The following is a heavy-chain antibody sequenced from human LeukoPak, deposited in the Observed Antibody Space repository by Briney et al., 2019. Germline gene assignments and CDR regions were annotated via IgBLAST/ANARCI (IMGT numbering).Heavy chain of an antibody. V-gene: IGHV3-48*04. J-gene: IGHJ3*02. CDR3: ARDRPEDVFDI. D-gene: IGHD1-14*01. CDR2: INIGSNSI. Sequence: GGSLRLSCAASGFAFSSYSMNWVRQAPGKGLEWISYINIGSNSILYADSVKGRFTISRDNAKNSLYLQMNSLRAEDTAVYYCARDRPEDVFDIWGQGTMVTVSS. CDR1: GFAFSSYS.